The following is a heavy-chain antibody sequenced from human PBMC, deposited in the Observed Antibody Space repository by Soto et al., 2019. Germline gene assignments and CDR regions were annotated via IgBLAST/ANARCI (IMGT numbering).Heavy chain of an antibody. J-gene: IGHJ4*02. CDR2: INPNSGGT. D-gene: IGHD2-2*01. Sequence: QVQLVQSGAEVKKPGASVKVSCTASGYTFIAYYMHWVRQAPGQGLEWMGWINPNSGGTNYAQKFQCRVTMTRDTSISTAYIELFGLRSDDTAVYYCARGGDIVVIPDTTDYWGQGTLVTVSS. V-gene: IGHV1-2*02. CDR3: ARGGDIVVIPDTTDY. CDR1: GYTFIAYY.